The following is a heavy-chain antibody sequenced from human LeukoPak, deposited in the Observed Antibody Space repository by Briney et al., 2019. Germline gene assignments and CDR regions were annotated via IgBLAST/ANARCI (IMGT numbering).Heavy chain of an antibody. J-gene: IGHJ3*02. CDR3: ARARIAAAGPHGAFDI. V-gene: IGHV4-34*01. CDR2: INHSGST. D-gene: IGHD6-13*01. Sequence: SETLSLTCAVYGGSFSGYYWSWIRQPPGKGLEWIGEINHSGSTNYNPSLKSRVTISVDTSKSQFSLKLSSVTAADTAVYYCARARIAAAGPHGAFDIWGQGTMVTVSS. CDR1: GGSFSGYY.